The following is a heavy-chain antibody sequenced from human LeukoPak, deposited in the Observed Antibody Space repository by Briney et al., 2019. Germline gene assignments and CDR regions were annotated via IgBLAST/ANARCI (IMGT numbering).Heavy chain of an antibody. CDR1: GFIFSNYW. V-gene: IGHV3-7*01. Sequence: GGSLRLSCEASGFIFSNYWMAWVRQAPGKGLEWVANIKEDGSDKNYVESMKGRYTISRDNAKNSLYLQMNSLRAEDTAVYYCARSRRYYDSSGPNWFDPWGQGTLVTVSS. CDR2: IKEDGSDK. D-gene: IGHD3-22*01. J-gene: IGHJ5*02. CDR3: ARSRRYYDSSGPNWFDP.